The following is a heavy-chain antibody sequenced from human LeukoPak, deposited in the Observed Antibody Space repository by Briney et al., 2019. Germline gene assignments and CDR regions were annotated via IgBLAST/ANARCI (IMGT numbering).Heavy chain of an antibody. CDR3: AKSFMGYCSGGSCYSSDY. CDR1: GFTFSSYA. D-gene: IGHD2-15*01. Sequence: PGGSLRLSCAASGFTFSSYAMTWVRQAPRKGLEWVSGISGSGGYTYYADSVKGRFTISRDNSKNTLYLQMNSLRAEDTAVYYCAKSFMGYCSGGSCYSSDYWGQGTLVTVSS. CDR2: ISGSGGYT. V-gene: IGHV3-23*01. J-gene: IGHJ4*02.